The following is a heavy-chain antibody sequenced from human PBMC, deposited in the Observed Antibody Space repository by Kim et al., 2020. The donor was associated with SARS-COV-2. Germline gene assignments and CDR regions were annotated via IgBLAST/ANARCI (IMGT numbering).Heavy chain of an antibody. CDR3: ARAWQLLGNLFDP. D-gene: IGHD2-15*01. J-gene: IGHJ5*02. V-gene: IGHV1-3*01. CDR2: INAGNGDT. Sequence: ASMKVSCKTSGYTFTSYKMHWVRQAPGRRLEWMGWINAGNGDTMYPQNLRDRFTITKDTSARTAYMELSSLRSEDTAVYYCARAWQLLGNLFDPWGQGTLVTVSS. CDR1: GYTFTSYK.